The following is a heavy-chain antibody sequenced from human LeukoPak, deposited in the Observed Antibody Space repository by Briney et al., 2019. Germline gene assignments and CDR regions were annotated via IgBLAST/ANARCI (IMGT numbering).Heavy chain of an antibody. CDR2: IKEDGSEI. V-gene: IGHV3-7*01. CDR1: GFTFSSHW. Sequence: GGSLRLSCAASGFTFSSHWMSWVRQASGKGLEWVANIKEDGSEIYHVDSVKGRFTISRDNAKNSLYLQMNSLRAEDTAVYYCTRRGYGYWGQGTLVTVSS. J-gene: IGHJ4*02. D-gene: IGHD5-18*01. CDR3: TRRGYGY.